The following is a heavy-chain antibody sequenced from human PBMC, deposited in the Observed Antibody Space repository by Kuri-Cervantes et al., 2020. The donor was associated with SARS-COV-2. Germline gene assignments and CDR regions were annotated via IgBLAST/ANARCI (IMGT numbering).Heavy chain of an antibody. CDR3: AHRRGQWLGRVAFDI. Sequence: SGPTLVKPTQTLTLTCTFSGFSLSTSGMCVSWIRQPPGKALEWLARIDWDDDKYYSTSLKTRLTISKDTSKNQVVLTMTNMDPVDTATYYCAHRRGQWLGRVAFDIWGQGTMVTVSS. CDR1: GFSLSTSGMC. J-gene: IGHJ3*02. D-gene: IGHD6-19*01. V-gene: IGHV2-70*12. CDR2: IDWDDDK.